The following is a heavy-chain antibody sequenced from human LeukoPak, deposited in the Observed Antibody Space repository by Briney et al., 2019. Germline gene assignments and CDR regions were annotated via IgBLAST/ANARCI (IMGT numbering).Heavy chain of an antibody. J-gene: IGHJ5*02. CDR3: ARHTDYGGNSRRFDP. Sequence: SETLSLICIVSGGSIISNYWSWFRQSPGKGLEWIGYIYYSGSTNYNPSLKSRVTMSVDPSKTQFSLKLSSVTAADTAVYYCARHTDYGGNSRRFDPWGPGTLVTVSS. CDR1: GGSIISNY. V-gene: IGHV4-59*08. D-gene: IGHD4-23*01. CDR2: IYYSGST.